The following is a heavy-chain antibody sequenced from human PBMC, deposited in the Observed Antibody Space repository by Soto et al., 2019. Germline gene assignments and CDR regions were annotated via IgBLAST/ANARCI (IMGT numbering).Heavy chain of an antibody. CDR3: ARDGYSRGYFDY. Sequence: QVQLVQSGAEVKKPGSSVKVSCKASGSTFSSYAISWVRQAPGQGLEWMGGIIPIFGTANYEQKFQGRVTITANESTSPADMELSSPRYEDTAVYYCARDGYSRGYFDYWGQGTLVTVST. CDR1: GSTFSSYA. D-gene: IGHD6-13*01. CDR2: IIPIFGTA. J-gene: IGHJ4*02. V-gene: IGHV1-69*12.